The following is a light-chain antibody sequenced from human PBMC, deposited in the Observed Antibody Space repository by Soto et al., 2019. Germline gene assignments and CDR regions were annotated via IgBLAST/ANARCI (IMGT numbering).Light chain of an antibody. Sequence: QSALTQPRSVSGSPGQSVTISCTGTSSDVGGYNNVSWYQQLPGKAPKLMIYDVRKRPSGVPDRFSGSKSGNTASLTISGLQAEDEADYYCCSYAGSDAYVFGSGTKLTVL. CDR2: DVR. J-gene: IGLJ1*01. V-gene: IGLV2-11*01. CDR1: SSDVGGYNN. CDR3: CSYAGSDAYV.